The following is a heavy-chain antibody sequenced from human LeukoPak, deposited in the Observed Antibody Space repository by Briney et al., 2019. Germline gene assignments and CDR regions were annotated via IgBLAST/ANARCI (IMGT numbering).Heavy chain of an antibody. V-gene: IGHV3-30*18. J-gene: IGHJ3*02. CDR1: GFTFSSYG. CDR2: ISYDGSNK. CDR3: AKSFLYDFWSGYHRLDAFDI. Sequence: GGSLRLSCAASGFTFSSYGMHWVRQAPGKGLEWVAVISYDGSNKYYADSVKGRFTISRDNSKNTLYLQMNSLRAEDTAVYYCAKSFLYDFWSGYHRLDAFDIWGQGTMVTVSS. D-gene: IGHD3-3*01.